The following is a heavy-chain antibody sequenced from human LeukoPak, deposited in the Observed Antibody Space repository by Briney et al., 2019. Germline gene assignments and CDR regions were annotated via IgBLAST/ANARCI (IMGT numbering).Heavy chain of an antibody. CDR3: ARRVAYCGGDCYHFDY. J-gene: IGHJ4*02. CDR1: GGSISSSSYY. Sequence: KPPETLSLTCTVSGGSISSSSYYWGWIRQPPGKGLEWIGSIYYSGSTYYNPSLKSRVTISVDTSKNQFSLKLSSVTAADTAVYYCARRVAYCGGDCYHFDYWGQGTLVTVSS. CDR2: IYYSGST. D-gene: IGHD2-21*02. V-gene: IGHV4-39*01.